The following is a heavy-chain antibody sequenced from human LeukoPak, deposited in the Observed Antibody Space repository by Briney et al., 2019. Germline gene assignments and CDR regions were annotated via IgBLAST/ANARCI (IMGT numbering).Heavy chain of an antibody. J-gene: IGHJ5*02. CDR2: IYYSGNT. V-gene: IGHV4-39*01. Sequence: PSETLSLTCTVSGVSISSSNSYWGWIRQPPGKGLEWIGSIYYSGNTYYNASLKSQVSISIDTSKNQFSLKLSSVTAADTAVYFCARAYSSSWYFNWFDPWGQGTLVTVSS. D-gene: IGHD6-13*01. CDR1: GVSISSSNSY. CDR3: ARAYSSSWYFNWFDP.